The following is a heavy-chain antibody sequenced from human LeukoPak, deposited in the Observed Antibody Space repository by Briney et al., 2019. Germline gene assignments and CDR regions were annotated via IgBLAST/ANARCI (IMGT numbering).Heavy chain of an antibody. Sequence: ASVKVSCKASGYTFTSYGISWVRQAPGQGLEWMGWISAYNGNTNYAQKLQGRVTMTTDTSTSTAYMELSRLRSDDTAVYYCARFIAAAGTSYYFDYWGQGTLVTVSS. V-gene: IGHV1-18*01. D-gene: IGHD6-13*01. CDR1: GYTFTSYG. J-gene: IGHJ4*02. CDR2: ISAYNGNT. CDR3: ARFIAAAGTSYYFDY.